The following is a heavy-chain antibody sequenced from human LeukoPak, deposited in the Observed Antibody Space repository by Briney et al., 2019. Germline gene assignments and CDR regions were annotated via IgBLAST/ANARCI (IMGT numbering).Heavy chain of an antibody. J-gene: IGHJ4*02. CDR3: ARHGAAVAGTKEHSYYFDY. Sequence: SETLSLTCAVYGGSFSGYYWSWIRQPPGEGLEWIGEINHSGSTNYNPSLKSRVTISVDTSKNQFSLKLSSVTAADTAVYYCARHGAAVAGTKEHSYYFDYWGQGTLVTVSS. D-gene: IGHD6-19*01. CDR2: INHSGST. V-gene: IGHV4-34*01. CDR1: GGSFSGYY.